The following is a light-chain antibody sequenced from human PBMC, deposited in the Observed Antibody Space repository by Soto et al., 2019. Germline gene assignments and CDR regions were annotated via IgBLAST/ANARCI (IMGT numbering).Light chain of an antibody. CDR1: QDINKN. V-gene: IGKV1-33*01. Sequence: DIQMTQSPSSLSSSVGYRVAITCQASQDINKNLIWYQQKPGKAPKLLIYDASDLETGVPSRFSGSGSGTGFTFTISSLQPEDFATYYCEQVNSFPITYGQGTRLEIK. J-gene: IGKJ5*01. CDR2: DAS. CDR3: EQVNSFPIT.